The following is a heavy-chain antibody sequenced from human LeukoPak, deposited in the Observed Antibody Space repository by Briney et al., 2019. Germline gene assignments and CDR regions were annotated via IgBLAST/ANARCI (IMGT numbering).Heavy chain of an antibody. Sequence: PGGSLRLSCAASGFTFSSYAMSWVRQAPGKRLEWISAISGSGGSTYYADSVKGRFTISRDNSKNTLYLQMNSLRAEDTAVYYCAKDGSGGVFGMDVWGQGTTVTVSS. D-gene: IGHD2-15*01. CDR3: AKDGSGGVFGMDV. CDR1: GFTFSSYA. V-gene: IGHV3-23*01. J-gene: IGHJ6*02. CDR2: ISGSGGST.